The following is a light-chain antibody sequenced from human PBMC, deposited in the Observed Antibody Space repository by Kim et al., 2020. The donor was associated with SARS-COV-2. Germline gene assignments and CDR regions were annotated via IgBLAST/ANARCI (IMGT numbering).Light chain of an antibody. Sequence: SEAPGKTARITGGGKSIGSNSVHWYQQRPAQALLLVIYSDSARPSGIPARFSGSNSGNTATLTISRVEAGDEADYYCQVWDSSAGVFGGGTQLTVL. CDR1: SIGSNS. CDR2: SDS. V-gene: IGLV3-21*04. J-gene: IGLJ3*02. CDR3: QVWDSSAGV.